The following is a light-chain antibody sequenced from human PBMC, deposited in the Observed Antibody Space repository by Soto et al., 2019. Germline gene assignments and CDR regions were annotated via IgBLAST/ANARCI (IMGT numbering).Light chain of an antibody. CDR2: KAS. Sequence: DIQMTQSPSTLSGSVGDRVTITCRASQTISSWLAWYQQKPGKAPKLLIYKASTLKSGVPSRFSGSGSGTEFTLTISSLQPDDFATYYCQHYHSYSEAFGQGTKVERK. CDR1: QTISSW. CDR3: QHYHSYSEA. J-gene: IGKJ1*01. V-gene: IGKV1-5*03.